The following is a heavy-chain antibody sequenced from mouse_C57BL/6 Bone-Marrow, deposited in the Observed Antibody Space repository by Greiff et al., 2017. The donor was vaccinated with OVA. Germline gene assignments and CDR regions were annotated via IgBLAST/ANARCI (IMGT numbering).Heavy chain of an antibody. J-gene: IGHJ2*01. V-gene: IGHV1-81*01. CDR3: ARKINY. CDR1: GYTFTSYG. CDR2: IYPRSGNT. Sequence: VQRVESGAELARPGASVKLSCKASGYTFTSYGISWVKQSTGQGLEWIGEIYPRSGNTYYNEKFKGKATLTADKSSSTAYMELRSLTSEDSAVYFCARKINYWGQGTTLTVSS.